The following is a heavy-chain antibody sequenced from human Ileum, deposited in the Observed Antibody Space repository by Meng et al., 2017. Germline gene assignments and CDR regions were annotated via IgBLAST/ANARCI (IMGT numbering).Heavy chain of an antibody. CDR3: ARGTDYGDSYYFDF. CDR2: NYYRGTT. J-gene: IGHJ4*01. CDR1: SGSLTSSGSY. Sequence: QLQLQVSGPGLLEPSETLSLTCVVSSGSLTSSGSYWGLVRQSPGKGLEWIAINYYRGTTYYNPSLKSRVTISIDTSKSQVSLEMASVVAADSGLFYCARGTDYGDSYYFDFWGPGFLVTVSS. D-gene: IGHD4-17*01. V-gene: IGHV4-39*02.